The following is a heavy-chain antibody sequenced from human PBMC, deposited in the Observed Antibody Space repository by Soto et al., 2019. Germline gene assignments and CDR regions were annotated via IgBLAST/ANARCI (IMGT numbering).Heavy chain of an antibody. CDR3: ARAYYDFWSGYYTGAFDI. CDR2: ISSSSSYI. CDR1: GFTFSSYS. Sequence: GGSLRLSCAASGFTFSSYSMNWVRQAPGKGLEWVSSISSSSSYIYYADSVKGRFTISRDNAKNSLYLQMNSLRAEDTAVYYCARAYYDFWSGYYTGAFDIWGQGTRVTVSS. V-gene: IGHV3-21*01. D-gene: IGHD3-3*01. J-gene: IGHJ3*02.